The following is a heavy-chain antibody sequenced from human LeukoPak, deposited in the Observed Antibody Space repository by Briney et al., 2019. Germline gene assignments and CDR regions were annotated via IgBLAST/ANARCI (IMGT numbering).Heavy chain of an antibody. D-gene: IGHD6-19*01. Sequence: SETLSLTCTVSGGSISSYYWSWIRQPAGKGLEWIGRIYTSGSTNYNPSLKSRVTMSVDTSKNQFSLKLSSVTAADTAVYYCARVNGQWLVEYYFDYWGQGTLVTVSS. CDR3: ARVNGQWLVEYYFDY. CDR2: IYTSGST. J-gene: IGHJ4*02. CDR1: GGSISSYY. V-gene: IGHV4-4*07.